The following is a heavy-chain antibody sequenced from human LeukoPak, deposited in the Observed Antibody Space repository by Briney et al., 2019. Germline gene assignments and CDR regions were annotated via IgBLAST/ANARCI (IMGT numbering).Heavy chain of an antibody. D-gene: IGHD6-6*01. CDR3: ASSKSLYSSSSRRYFQH. J-gene: IGHJ1*01. CDR1: GGSFSGYY. Sequence: SETLSLTCAVYGGSFSGYYWSWIRQPPGKGLEWSGEINHSGSTNYNPSLKSRVTISVDTSKNQFSLKLSSVTAADTAVYYCASSKSLYSSSSRRYFQHWGQGTLVTVSS. V-gene: IGHV4-34*01. CDR2: INHSGST.